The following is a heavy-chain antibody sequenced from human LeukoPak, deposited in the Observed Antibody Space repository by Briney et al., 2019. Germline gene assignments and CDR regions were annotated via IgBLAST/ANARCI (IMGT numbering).Heavy chain of an antibody. J-gene: IGHJ5*02. CDR2: ISSSGSTI. CDR3: ARDLSYSYRGLSGRFDP. V-gene: IGHV3-48*03. D-gene: IGHD1-26*01. Sequence: GGSLRLSCAASGFTFSSYEMNWVRQAPGKGLEWVSYISSSGSTIYYADSVKGRFTISRDNAKNSLYLQMNSLRAEDTAVYYCARDLSYSYRGLSGRFDPWGQGTLVTVSS. CDR1: GFTFSSYE.